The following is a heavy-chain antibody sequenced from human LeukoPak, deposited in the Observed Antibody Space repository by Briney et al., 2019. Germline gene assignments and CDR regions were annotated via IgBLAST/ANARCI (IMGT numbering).Heavy chain of an antibody. CDR2: IDSSGGYM. V-gene: IGHV3-21*01. CDR3: ARAGKPASDDIWFDS. Sequence: GGSLRLSCEASGFTFNNYSMNWARQAPGKGLEWVSSIDSSGGYMFYADSVKGRFTISSDDAHNSLYLQINSSGPDDAAVYYCARAGKPASDDIWFDSWGQGTLVTVSS. J-gene: IGHJ5*01. D-gene: IGHD2-2*01. CDR1: GFTFNNYS.